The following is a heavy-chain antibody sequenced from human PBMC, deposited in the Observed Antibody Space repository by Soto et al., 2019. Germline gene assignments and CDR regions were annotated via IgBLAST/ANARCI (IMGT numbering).Heavy chain of an antibody. CDR2: INPTSRYV. Sequence: EVRLLESGGGLVNPGGSLRLSCATSGFTFSSYSMDWVRQAPGKGLEWVSSINPTSRYVFYADSVRGRFTISRDYAENSLHLQMNGLRGEDTAVYYCARHETRLTGDGFDIWGRGTLVTVSS. CDR1: GFTFSSYS. D-gene: IGHD3-9*01. J-gene: IGHJ3*02. CDR3: ARHETRLTGDGFDI. V-gene: IGHV3-21*01.